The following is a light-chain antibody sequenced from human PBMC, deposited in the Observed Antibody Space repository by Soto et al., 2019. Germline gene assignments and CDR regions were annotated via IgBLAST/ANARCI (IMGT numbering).Light chain of an antibody. CDR3: QQYAGSPRT. CDR1: QSVRSNS. CDR2: DAS. V-gene: IGKV3-20*01. J-gene: IGKJ2*01. Sequence: EIVLTQSPGTLSSSPGETATLSCRASQSVRSNSLAWYQQKPGQAPRLLIYDASSRATGIPDRFSGSGSDTDFTLTISRLEPEDFAVYYCQQYAGSPRTFGQGTKVEIK.